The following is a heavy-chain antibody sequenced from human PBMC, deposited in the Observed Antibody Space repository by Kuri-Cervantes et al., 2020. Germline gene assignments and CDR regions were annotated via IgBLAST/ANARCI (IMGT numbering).Heavy chain of an antibody. V-gene: IGHV3-48*02. CDR1: GFTFSTYW. D-gene: IGHD1-26*01. J-gene: IGHJ4*02. CDR3: ARVSSIVGAASDY. Sequence: GGSLRLSCAASGFTFSTYWMSWVRQAPGKGLEWVSYISSSSSTIYYADSVKGRFTISRDNAKNSLYLQMNSLRDEDTAVYYCARVSSIVGAASDYWGQGTLVTVSS. CDR2: ISSSSSTI.